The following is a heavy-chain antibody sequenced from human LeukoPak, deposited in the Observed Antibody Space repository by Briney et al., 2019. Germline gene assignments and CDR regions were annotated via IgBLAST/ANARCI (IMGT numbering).Heavy chain of an antibody. CDR1: GFTFSAYN. CDR3: ARCYSGWSRIDS. J-gene: IGHJ4*02. Sequence: KPGGSLRLSCAGSGFTFSAYNMNRVRQAPGKGLEWVSSISGSSTNIYYGDSVKGRFTISRDNAKNSLYLQMNSLRAEDTAVYYCARCYSGWSRIDSWGQGTLVTVSS. CDR2: ISGSSTNI. D-gene: IGHD6-19*01. V-gene: IGHV3-21*01.